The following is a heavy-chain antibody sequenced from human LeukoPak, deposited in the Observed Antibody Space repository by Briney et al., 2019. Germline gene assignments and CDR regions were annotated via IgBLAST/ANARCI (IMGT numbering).Heavy chain of an antibody. J-gene: IGHJ2*01. Sequence: GGSLRLSCAASQFTFSNYAMSWVRQAPGKGLEWVSAISGSGNTTYFGDSVTGRFTISRDNPKNTVYLQMNSLSAEDTAVYYCAKGPAPYCSGGSCYSPHWYFDLWGRGTLVTVSS. CDR2: ISGSGNTT. CDR3: AKGPAPYCSGGSCYSPHWYFDL. D-gene: IGHD2-15*01. V-gene: IGHV3-23*01. CDR1: QFTFSNYA.